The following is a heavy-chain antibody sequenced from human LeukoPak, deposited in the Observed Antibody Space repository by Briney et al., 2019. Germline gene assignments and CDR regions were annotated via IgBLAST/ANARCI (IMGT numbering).Heavy chain of an antibody. D-gene: IGHD3-10*01. V-gene: IGHV4-4*07. Sequence: SETLSLTCTVSGGSISSYYWSWIRQPAGKGLEWIGRIYTGGSTNYNPSLKSRVTMSVDTSKNQFSLKLSSVTAADTAVYYCARDQGRFGEYIFDYWGQGTLVTVSS. CDR3: ARDQGRFGEYIFDY. CDR2: IYTGGST. CDR1: GGSISSYY. J-gene: IGHJ4*02.